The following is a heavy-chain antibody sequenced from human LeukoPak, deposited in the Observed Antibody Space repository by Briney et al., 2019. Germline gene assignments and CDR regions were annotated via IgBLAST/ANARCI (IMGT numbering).Heavy chain of an antibody. CDR1: GFIVSTNY. CDR2: IYRDDTT. Sequence: GGFLRLSCAASGFIVSTNYMSWVRQAPGQGLEWVSVIYRDDTTYYADSVKGRFTISRDNSKNTLYLQMSSLRAEDTAVYYCATAAYDSGSYIVNHDYWGQGTLVTVSS. J-gene: IGHJ4*02. CDR3: ATAAYDSGSYIVNHDY. V-gene: IGHV3-53*01. D-gene: IGHD3-22*01.